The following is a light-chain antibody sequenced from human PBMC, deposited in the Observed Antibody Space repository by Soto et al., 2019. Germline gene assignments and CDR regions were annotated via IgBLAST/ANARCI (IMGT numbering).Light chain of an antibody. CDR1: ISNIGNNY. V-gene: IGLV1-47*01. J-gene: IGLJ1*01. Sequence: QSVLTQPSSVSGTPGLGVTISCSGSISNIGNNYVYWFQQLPGTAPKVLSNRNDQRPSGVPDRFSGSKSGTSASLAISGLRSEDEADYYCAAWDDTVRSDVFGTGTKLTVL. CDR3: AAWDDTVRSDV. CDR2: RND.